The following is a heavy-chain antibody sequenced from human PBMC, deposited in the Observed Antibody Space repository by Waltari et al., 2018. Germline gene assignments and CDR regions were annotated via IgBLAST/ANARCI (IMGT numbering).Heavy chain of an antibody. CDR3: AKSYYNYYYYMDV. V-gene: IGHV3-23*04. Sequence: EVQLVESGGGLVQPGGSLRLSCAASGFTFSRYALSWVRQAPGKGLEWVSAISGSGGSTYYADSVKGRFTISRDNSKNTLYLQMNSLRAEDTAVYYCAKSYYNYYYYMDVWGKGTTVTVSS. CDR1: GFTFSRYA. J-gene: IGHJ6*03. D-gene: IGHD3-10*01. CDR2: ISGSGGST.